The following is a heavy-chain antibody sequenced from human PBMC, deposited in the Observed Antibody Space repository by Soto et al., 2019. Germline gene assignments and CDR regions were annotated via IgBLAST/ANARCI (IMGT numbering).Heavy chain of an antibody. V-gene: IGHV4-59*08. D-gene: IGHD1-26*01. Sequence: QVQLQESGPGLVKPSETLSLTCTVSGGSISSYYWSWIRQPPGKGLDYIGYIHYSGSTNYKPSLKRRVTISLDTSKNQFSLKLSSVTAADTAVYYCARHGLGLDYWGQGTLVTVSS. J-gene: IGHJ4*02. CDR2: IHYSGST. CDR3: ARHGLGLDY. CDR1: GGSISSYY.